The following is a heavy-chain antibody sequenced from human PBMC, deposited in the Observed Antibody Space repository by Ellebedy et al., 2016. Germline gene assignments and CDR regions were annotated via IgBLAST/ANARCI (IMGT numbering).Heavy chain of an antibody. V-gene: IGHV3-30*01. Sequence: GESLKIPXTVSGFSFSNHPMHRVRQAPGKGLEWVAIASYDDSNRFYADSVKGRFTISRDNSNNALYLEMTSLRPEDTAVYYCARGKIISVAGALDYWGQGTVVTVSS. CDR3: ARGKIISVAGALDY. J-gene: IGHJ4*02. CDR1: GFSFSNHP. D-gene: IGHD6-19*01. CDR2: ASYDDSNR.